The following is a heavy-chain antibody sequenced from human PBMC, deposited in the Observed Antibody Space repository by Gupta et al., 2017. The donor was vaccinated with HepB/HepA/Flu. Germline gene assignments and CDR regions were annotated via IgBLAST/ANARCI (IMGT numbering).Heavy chain of an antibody. D-gene: IGHD2-21*01. CDR3: AKEDCEIPRPGDCGPEY. CDR1: GFTFDDYT. CDR2: VSWDGGIA. V-gene: IGHV3-43*01. Sequence: EVHLVESGGAVVQPGGSLRLSCVASGFTFDDYTMHWVRQVPGKGLEWVSLVSWDGGIAFCTDSVRGRFTVYRDNSKNSLYLQMNGLKTEDSGLYYWAKEDCEIPRPGDCGPEYWGQGTRVNVSS. J-gene: IGHJ4*01.